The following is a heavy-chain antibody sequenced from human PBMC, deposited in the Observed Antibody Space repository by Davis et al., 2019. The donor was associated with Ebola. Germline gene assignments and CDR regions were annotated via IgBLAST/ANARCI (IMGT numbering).Heavy chain of an antibody. CDR2: IKQDGSEK. J-gene: IGHJ5*02. CDR3: ATPQTTVTTGWFDP. D-gene: IGHD4-17*01. V-gene: IGHV3-7*01. Sequence: GESLKISCAASGFTFSSYWMSWVRQAPGKGLEWVANIKQDGSEKYYVDSVKGRFTISRDNAKNSLYLQMNSLRAEETAVYYCATPQTTVTTGWFDPWGQGTLVTVSS. CDR1: GFTFSSYW.